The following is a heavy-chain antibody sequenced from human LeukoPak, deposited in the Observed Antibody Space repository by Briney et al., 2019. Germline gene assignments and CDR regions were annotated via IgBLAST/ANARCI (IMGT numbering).Heavy chain of an antibody. V-gene: IGHV4-59*08. CDR1: GGSISSYY. CDR2: IYYSGST. Sequence: SETLSLTCTVSGGSISSYYWSWIRQPPGEGLEWIGYIYYSGSTNYNPSLKGRVTISVDTSKNQFSLKLSSVTAADTAVYYCARQRADFYGSGSYSYGMDVWGQGTTVTVSS. J-gene: IGHJ6*02. D-gene: IGHD3-10*01. CDR3: ARQRADFYGSGSYSYGMDV.